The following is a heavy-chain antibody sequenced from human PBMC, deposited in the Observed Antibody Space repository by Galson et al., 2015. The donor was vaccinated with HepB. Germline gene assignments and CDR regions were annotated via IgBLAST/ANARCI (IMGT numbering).Heavy chain of an antibody. CDR3: AILNGVVVTASGSRFDP. CDR1: GFTLSSYP. Sequence: SLRLSCAASGFTLSSYPMHWVRQAPGKGLEWVAVLSYDGSNKNYADSVKGRFTISRDNSKNTLYLQMNSLRPEDTAVYYCAILNGVVVTASGSRFDPWGQGTLVTVSS. V-gene: IGHV3-30-3*01. CDR2: LSYDGSNK. D-gene: IGHD2-21*02. J-gene: IGHJ5*02.